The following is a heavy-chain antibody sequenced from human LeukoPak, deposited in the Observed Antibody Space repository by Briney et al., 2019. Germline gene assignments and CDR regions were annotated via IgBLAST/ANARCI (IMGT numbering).Heavy chain of an antibody. D-gene: IGHD3-22*01. V-gene: IGHV1-24*01. CDR1: GYTLTELS. CDR3: ATVPGHYYDSSGYYY. CDR2: FDPEDGET. J-gene: IGHJ4*02. Sequence: ASVKVSCKVSGYTLTELSMHWVRQAPGKGLEWMGGFDPEDGETIYAQKFQGRVTMTEDTSTDTAYMELSSLRSEDTAVYYCATVPGHYYDSSGYYYWGQGTLVTVSS.